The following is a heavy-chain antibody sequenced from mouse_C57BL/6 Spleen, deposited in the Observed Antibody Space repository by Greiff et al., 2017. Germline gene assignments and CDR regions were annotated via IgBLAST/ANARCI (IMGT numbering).Heavy chain of an antibody. D-gene: IGHD1-2*01. V-gene: IGHV1-54*01. Sequence: QVQLQQSGAELVRPGTSVKVSCKASGYAFTNYLIEWVKQRPGQGLEWIGVINPGSGGTNYNEKFKGKATLTADKSSSTAYMQLSSLTSEDSAVYSCARSWLLYYFDYWGQGTTLTVSS. J-gene: IGHJ2*01. CDR2: INPGSGGT. CDR1: GYAFTNYL. CDR3: ARSWLLYYFDY.